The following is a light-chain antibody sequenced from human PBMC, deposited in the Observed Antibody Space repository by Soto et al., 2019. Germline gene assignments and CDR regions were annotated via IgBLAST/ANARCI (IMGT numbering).Light chain of an antibody. CDR3: HQYGSSPRT. J-gene: IGKJ1*01. V-gene: IGKV3-20*01. Sequence: EIVLTQSPGTLSLSPGERGTLSCRASQSVSSDSLAWYQQKPGQAPRLLIYGASSRATGIPDRFSGSGSGTDVTLTISRLEPEDFAMYYCHQYGSSPRTFGQGTKVEVK. CDR1: QSVSSDS. CDR2: GAS.